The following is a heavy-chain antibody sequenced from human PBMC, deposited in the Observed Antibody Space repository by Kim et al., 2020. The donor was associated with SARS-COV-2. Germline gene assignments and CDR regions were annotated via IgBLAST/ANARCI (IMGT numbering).Heavy chain of an antibody. CDR2: ISNDGSNT. CDR3: AKDKYAVANRLYS. D-gene: IGHD2-2*01. V-gene: IGHV3-30*18. Sequence: GGSLRLSCAASGFTFSAYDMHWVRQAPGKGLEWVALISNDGSNTNYAGSVKGRFTVSRDNSKKTLYLQMNSLTTEDTAVYYCAKDKYAVANRLYSWAQGTLVTVSS. J-gene: IGHJ4*02. CDR1: GFTFSAYD.